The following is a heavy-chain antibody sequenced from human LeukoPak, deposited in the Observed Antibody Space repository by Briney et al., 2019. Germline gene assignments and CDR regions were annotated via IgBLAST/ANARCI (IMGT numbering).Heavy chain of an antibody. CDR2: IYYGGNT. D-gene: IGHD1-7*01. CDR3: ASQKTTSRFDP. CDR1: GGSISSSSYY. Sequence: PLETLSLTCTVSGGSISSSSYYWGWIRQPPGKGLEWIGSIYYGGNTYYNPSLKSRVTISVDTSKNQFSLKLSSVTAADTAVYYCASQKTTSRFDPWGQGTLVTVSS. J-gene: IGHJ5*02. V-gene: IGHV4-39*01.